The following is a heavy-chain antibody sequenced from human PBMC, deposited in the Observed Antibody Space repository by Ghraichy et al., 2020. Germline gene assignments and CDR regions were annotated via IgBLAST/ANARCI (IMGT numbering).Heavy chain of an antibody. J-gene: IGHJ5*02. Sequence: VKVSCKASGNSFMSYAVTWVRQAPGQGLEWLGGLTPMFDTTNYAQKFQGRVAITSDKSTSTVFMSLSSLTPGDTGVYFCARGGIMGAPLDPWGQGTLVTVSS. CDR3: ARGGIMGAPLDP. V-gene: IGHV1-69*13. D-gene: IGHD1-26*01. CDR2: LTPMFDTT. CDR1: GNSFMSYA.